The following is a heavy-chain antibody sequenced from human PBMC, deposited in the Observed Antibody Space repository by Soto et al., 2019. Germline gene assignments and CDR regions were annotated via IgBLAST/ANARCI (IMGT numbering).Heavy chain of an antibody. D-gene: IGHD5-12*01. J-gene: IGHJ4*02. Sequence: SETLSLTCTVSGGSISSSSYYWGWIRQPPGKGLEWIGSIYYSGSTYYNPSLKSRVTISVDTSKNQFSLKLSSVTAADTAVYYCARHSEMATTIDYWGQGTLVTVSS. CDR2: IYYSGST. V-gene: IGHV4-39*01. CDR3: ARHSEMATTIDY. CDR1: GGSISSSSYY.